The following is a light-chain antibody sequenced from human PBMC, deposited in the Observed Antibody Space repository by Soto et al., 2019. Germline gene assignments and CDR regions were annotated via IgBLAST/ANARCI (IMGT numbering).Light chain of an antibody. CDR3: QQYYSSPPT. CDR2: WAS. CDR1: HNILYSSDNKNY. J-gene: IGKJ1*01. V-gene: IGKV4-1*01. Sequence: DLVLTEPPDSLAGSLGEMANIKWKSSHNILYSSDNKNYLSWYQQRPGQPPKLLFYWASTRESGVPDRFSGSGSGTHFTLTITSLQAEDVAVYYCQQYYSSPPTFGQGTKVDIK.